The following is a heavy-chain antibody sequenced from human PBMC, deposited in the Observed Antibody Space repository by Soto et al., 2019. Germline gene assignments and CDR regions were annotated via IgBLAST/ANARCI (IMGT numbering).Heavy chain of an antibody. V-gene: IGHV1-18*04. CDR3: ARGGYYDFWSGYYGLRRDNWFDP. Sequence: ASVKVSCKASGYTFTSYGISWVRQAPGQGLEWMGWISAYNGNTNYAQKLQGRVTMTTDTSTSAAYMELRSLRSDDTAVYYCARGGYYDFWSGYYGLRRDNWFDPWGQGTLVTVSS. D-gene: IGHD3-3*01. CDR2: ISAYNGNT. CDR1: GYTFTSYG. J-gene: IGHJ5*02.